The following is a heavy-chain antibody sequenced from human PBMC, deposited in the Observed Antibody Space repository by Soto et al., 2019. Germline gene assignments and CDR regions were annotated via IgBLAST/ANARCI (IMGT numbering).Heavy chain of an antibody. D-gene: IGHD1-1*01. V-gene: IGHV3-74*01. CDR3: AKDLTWNQADY. J-gene: IGHJ4*02. CDR2: ISNDGSIT. Sequence: PGGSLRLSCAASGFTFSSYAMSWVRQAPGTGLVWVSRISNDGSITNYADSVKGRFTISRDNAKNTLYLQMNSLRAEDTAVYYCAKDLTWNQADYWGQGALVTVSS. CDR1: GFTFSSYA.